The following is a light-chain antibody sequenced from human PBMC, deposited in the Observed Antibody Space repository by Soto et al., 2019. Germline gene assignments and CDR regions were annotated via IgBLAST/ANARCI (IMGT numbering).Light chain of an antibody. Sequence: QSVPTQPASVSGSPGQSITISCTGTSSDVGGYNYVSWYQQHPGKAPKLMIYEVSNRPSGVSNRFSGSKSGNTASLTISGLQAEDEADYYCSSYAGRNLLLFGGGTNVTVL. CDR2: EVS. J-gene: IGLJ1*01. V-gene: IGLV2-14*01. CDR1: SSDVGGYNY. CDR3: SSYAGRNLLL.